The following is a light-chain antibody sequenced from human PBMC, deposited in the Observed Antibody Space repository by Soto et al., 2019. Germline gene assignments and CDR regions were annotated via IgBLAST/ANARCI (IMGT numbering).Light chain of an antibody. Sequence: DIHMTQSPSTLSASVGDRVTITCRASQSISPWLAWYQQKPGTAPKLLIYKASSLESGVPSRFSGSASGTEFTLTISSLQPDDFATYYCQHYSGYSTFGQGTKV. V-gene: IGKV1-5*03. J-gene: IGKJ1*01. CDR3: QHYSGYST. CDR1: QSISPW. CDR2: KAS.